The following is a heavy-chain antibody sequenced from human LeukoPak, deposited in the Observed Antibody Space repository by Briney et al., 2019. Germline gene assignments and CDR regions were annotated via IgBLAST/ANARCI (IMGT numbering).Heavy chain of an antibody. J-gene: IGHJ1*01. CDR2: IRQDGGDN. CDR3: VREVKYVAYYGDC. D-gene: IGHD3-3*01. V-gene: IGHV3-7*01. CDR1: AFTFSDHW. Sequence: GGSLRLSCTASAFTFSDHWMTWVRQAPGKRLEWEANIRQDGGDNWYLDSVKGRFTISTDNTKNSVYLQMNSLSVEDTALYYCVREVKYVAYYGDCWGQGALVTVSS.